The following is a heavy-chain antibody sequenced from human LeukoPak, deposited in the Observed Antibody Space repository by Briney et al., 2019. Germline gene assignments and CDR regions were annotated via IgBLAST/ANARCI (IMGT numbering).Heavy chain of an antibody. V-gene: IGHV3-33*06. Sequence: GRSLRLSCAASGFTFSSYGMHWVRQVPGKGLEWVAIIWYDGSTKYYADSVKGRFTISRDNSKNTLYLQMNSPRAEDTAVYYCAKERGIAAAGTVTSFDYWGQGTLVTVSS. CDR2: IWYDGSTK. J-gene: IGHJ4*02. D-gene: IGHD6-13*01. CDR3: AKERGIAAAGTVTSFDY. CDR1: GFTFSSYG.